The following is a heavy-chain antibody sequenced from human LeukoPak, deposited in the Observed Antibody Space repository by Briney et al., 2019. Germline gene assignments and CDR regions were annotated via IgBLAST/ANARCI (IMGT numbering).Heavy chain of an antibody. CDR3: AKVPWELPPCAFDI. D-gene: IGHD1-26*01. Sequence: GGSLRLSCAASGFTFSDYYMSWIRQAPGKGLEWVSYISSSGSFIYYADSVKGRFTISRDNAKNSLYLHMNSLGAEDTAVYYCAKVPWELPPCAFDIWGQGTMVTVSS. CDR2: ISSSGSFI. CDR1: GFTFSDYY. V-gene: IGHV3-11*01. J-gene: IGHJ3*02.